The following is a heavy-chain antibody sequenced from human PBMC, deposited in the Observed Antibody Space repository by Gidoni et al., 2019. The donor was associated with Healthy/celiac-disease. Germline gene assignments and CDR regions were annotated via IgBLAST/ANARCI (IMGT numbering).Heavy chain of an antibody. D-gene: IGHD3-3*02. J-gene: IGHJ4*02. Sequence: EVQLVESGGGLVQPGRSLRLSCAASGFTFDDYAMHWVRQAPGKGLEWVSGISWNNGSIGYADSVKGRFTISRDNAKNSLYLQMNSLRAEDTALYYCAKDIFGVVIMVDYWGQGTLVTVSS. CDR2: ISWNNGSI. CDR1: GFTFDDYA. CDR3: AKDIFGVVIMVDY. V-gene: IGHV3-9*01.